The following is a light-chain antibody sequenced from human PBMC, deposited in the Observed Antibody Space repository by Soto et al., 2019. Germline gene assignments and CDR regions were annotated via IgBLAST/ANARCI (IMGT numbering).Light chain of an antibody. J-gene: IGLJ2*01. V-gene: IGLV2-14*01. CDR3: SAYTTSSALVV. CDR1: SSDVGAYDF. CDR2: EVS. Sequence: QSALTQPASVSGSPGQSITISCSGTSSDVGAYDFVSWYQQHPGKVPKLMIFEVSDRPSGVSHRFSGSKSGNMASLTISGLQAEDEADYYCSAYTTSSALVVFGGGTKLTVL.